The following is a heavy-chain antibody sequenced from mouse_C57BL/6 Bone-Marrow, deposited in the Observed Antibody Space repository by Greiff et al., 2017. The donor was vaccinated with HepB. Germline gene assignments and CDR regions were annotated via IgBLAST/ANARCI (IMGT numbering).Heavy chain of an antibody. CDR3: ARGWMVTTGYYYAMDY. CDR1: GYTFTSYW. V-gene: IGHV1-72*01. D-gene: IGHD2-2*01. Sequence: VQLQQPGAELVKPGASVKLSCKASGYTFTSYWMHWVKQRPGRGLEWIGRIDPNSGGTKYNEKFKSKATLTVDKPSSTAYMQLSSLTSEDSAVYDCARGWMVTTGYYYAMDYWGQGTSVTVSS. CDR2: IDPNSGGT. J-gene: IGHJ4*01.